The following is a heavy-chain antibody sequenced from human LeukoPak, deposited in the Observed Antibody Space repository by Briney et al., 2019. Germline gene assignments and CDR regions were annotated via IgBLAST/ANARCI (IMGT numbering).Heavy chain of an antibody. CDR2: IYTSGST. CDR1: GGSISSGSYY. J-gene: IGHJ3*02. Sequence: PSETLSLTCTVSGGSISSGSYYWSWSRQPAGKGLEWSGRIYTSGSTNYNPSLKSRVTISVDTSKNQFSLKLSSVTAADTAVYYCARHSQLYSSKAFDIWGQGTMVTVSS. V-gene: IGHV4-61*02. CDR3: ARHSQLYSSKAFDI. D-gene: IGHD6-13*01.